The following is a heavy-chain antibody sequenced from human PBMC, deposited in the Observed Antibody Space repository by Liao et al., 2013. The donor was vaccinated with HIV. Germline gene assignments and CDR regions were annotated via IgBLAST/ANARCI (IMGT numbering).Heavy chain of an antibody. CDR1: GGSISSYY. CDR3: ARESYYYVSGSYIY. D-gene: IGHD3-10*01. J-gene: IGHJ4*02. CDR2: IYTSGST. V-gene: IGHV4-4*08. Sequence: QVQLQESGPGLVKPSETLSLTCTVSGGSISSYYWSWIRQSPGKGLEWIGRIYTSGSTNYNPSLKSRVTISVDTSKNQFSLELSSVTAADTAVYYCARESYYYVSGSYIYWGQGTLVTVSS.